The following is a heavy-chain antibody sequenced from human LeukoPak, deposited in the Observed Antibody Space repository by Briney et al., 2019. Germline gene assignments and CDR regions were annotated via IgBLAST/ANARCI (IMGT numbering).Heavy chain of an antibody. V-gene: IGHV4-59*01. D-gene: IGHD6-19*01. Sequence: SETLSLTCTVSGGSISSFYWSWIRQPPGKGLEWIGNIHYSGSTNYNPSLTSRVTISVDRSKNQFSLKVSSVTAADTAMYYCANLAVAGPFDYWGQGTLVTVSS. CDR3: ANLAVAGPFDY. J-gene: IGHJ4*02. CDR2: IHYSGST. CDR1: GGSISSFY.